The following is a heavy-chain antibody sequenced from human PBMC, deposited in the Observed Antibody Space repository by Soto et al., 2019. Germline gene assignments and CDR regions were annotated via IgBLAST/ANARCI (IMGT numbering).Heavy chain of an antibody. Sequence: VGSLRLSCAASGFTFSSYTMSWVRQAPGKGLEWVSAISGSGGSTYYADSVKGRFTISRDNSKNTLYLQMNSLRAEDTAVYYCAKLEGVNVIVDPQNYWGQGSLVTVSS. V-gene: IGHV3-23*01. J-gene: IGHJ4*02. CDR3: AKLEGVNVIVDPQNY. D-gene: IGHD1-26*01. CDR1: GFTFSSYT. CDR2: ISGSGGST.